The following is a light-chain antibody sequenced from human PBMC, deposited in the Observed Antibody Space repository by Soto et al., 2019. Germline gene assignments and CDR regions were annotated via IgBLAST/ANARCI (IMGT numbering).Light chain of an antibody. CDR1: QGISSY. CDR2: AAS. Sequence: AIRMTQSPSSFSASTGDRVTITCRASQGISSYLAWYQQKPGKAPKLLIYAASTLQSGVPSRFSGSGSGTDFTLIIFCLLSEDFATYYCQQYYSYPPTFGGGTKVDIK. CDR3: QQYYSYPPT. J-gene: IGKJ4*01. V-gene: IGKV1-8*01.